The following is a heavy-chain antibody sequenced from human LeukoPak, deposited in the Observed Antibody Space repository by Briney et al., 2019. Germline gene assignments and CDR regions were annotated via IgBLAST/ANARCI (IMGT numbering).Heavy chain of an antibody. CDR3: ATYINWVAGDV. J-gene: IGHJ6*02. CDR2: INHEGGGI. V-gene: IGHV3-7*01. CDR1: GFTFSESW. Sequence: PGGSLRLSCAASGFTFSESWMTWVRQVPGQGLEWVAHINHEGGGIQYVDSVKGRITISRDNAKGSVYLQMNSLRAEDTAIYHCATYINWVAGDVWGQGTTVIVSS. D-gene: IGHD1-1*01.